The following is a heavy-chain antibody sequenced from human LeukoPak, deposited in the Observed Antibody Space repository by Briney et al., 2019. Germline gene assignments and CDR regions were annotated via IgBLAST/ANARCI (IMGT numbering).Heavy chain of an antibody. J-gene: IGHJ4*02. CDR3: VGTIASRGSEY. Sequence: GGSLRLSCAASGFTFSSYSMNWVRQAPGKGLEWVSYISSSSSTIYYADSVKGRFTISRDNAKNSLYLQMNNLRVDDTAMYYCVGTIASRGSEYWGQGALVTVSS. V-gene: IGHV3-48*01. CDR2: ISSSSSTI. CDR1: GFTFSSYS. D-gene: IGHD6-6*01.